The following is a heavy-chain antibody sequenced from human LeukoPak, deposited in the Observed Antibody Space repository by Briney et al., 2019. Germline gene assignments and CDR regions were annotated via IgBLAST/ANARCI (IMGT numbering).Heavy chain of an antibody. V-gene: IGHV4-4*07. D-gene: IGHD2-2*01. J-gene: IGHJ4*02. Sequence: SETLSLTCTVSAGSISAYYWSWIRQPAGKGLEWIGRLHSSGSTNYSPSLQSRVTMSVDTSKNQFSLNLSSITAADTAVYFCAREYSSSRYLDYWGRESWSPSPQ. CDR2: LHSSGST. CDR3: AREYSSSRYLDY. CDR1: AGSISAYY.